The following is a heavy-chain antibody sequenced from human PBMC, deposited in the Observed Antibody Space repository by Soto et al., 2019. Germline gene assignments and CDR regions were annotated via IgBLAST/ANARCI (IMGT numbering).Heavy chain of an antibody. CDR3: ARGPGTMAKIDY. D-gene: IGHD3-10*01. V-gene: IGHV4-59*06. J-gene: IGHJ4*02. CDR2: IYFSVST. Sequence: SETLSLTCTVSGGSISSYYWSWIRQHPGKGLEWIGYIYFSVSTYYNPSLKSRFTISVDTSKNQFSLKLSSVIAADTAVYYCARGPGTMAKIDYWGQGTLVTVSS. CDR1: GGSISSYY.